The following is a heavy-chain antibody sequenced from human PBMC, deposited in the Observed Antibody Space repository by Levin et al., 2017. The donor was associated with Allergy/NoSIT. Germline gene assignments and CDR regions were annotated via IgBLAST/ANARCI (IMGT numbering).Heavy chain of an antibody. CDR1: GYTFTGYY. V-gene: IGHV1-2*02. D-gene: IGHD3-9*01. CDR3: ARDLRFSAYYDILTGYYPHDAFDI. Sequence: GASVKVSCKASGYTFTGYYMHWVRQAPGQGLEWMGWINPNSGGTNYAQKFQGRVTMTRDTSISTAYMELSRLRSDDTAVYYCARDLRFSAYYDILTGYYPHDAFDIWGQGTMVTVSS. J-gene: IGHJ3*02. CDR2: INPNSGGT.